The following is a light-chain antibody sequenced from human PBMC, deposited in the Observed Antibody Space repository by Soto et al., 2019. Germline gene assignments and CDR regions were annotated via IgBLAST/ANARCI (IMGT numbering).Light chain of an antibody. Sequence: QSVLTQPASVSGSPGQSITISCTGTSSDVGGYNYVSWYQHHPGKAPKLMIYEVSKRPSGVPDRFSGSKSGNTASLTVSGLQAEDEADYYCSSYAGSNTYVFGTGTKVTVL. J-gene: IGLJ1*01. V-gene: IGLV2-8*01. CDR2: EVS. CDR3: SSYAGSNTYV. CDR1: SSDVGGYNY.